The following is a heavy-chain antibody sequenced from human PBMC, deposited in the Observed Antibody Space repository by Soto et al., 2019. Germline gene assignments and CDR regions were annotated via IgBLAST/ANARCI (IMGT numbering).Heavy chain of an antibody. V-gene: IGHV3-11*01. CDR3: ARDPNHSSYYYYYMDV. Sequence: RGSLRLSCAASGFTFSDYYMSWIRQAPGKGLEWVSYISSSGSTIYYADSVKGRFTISRDNAKNSLYLQMNSLRAEDTAVYYCARDPNHSSYYYYYMDVWGKGTTVTVSS. CDR2: ISSSGSTI. J-gene: IGHJ6*03. D-gene: IGHD2-21*01. CDR1: GFTFSDYY.